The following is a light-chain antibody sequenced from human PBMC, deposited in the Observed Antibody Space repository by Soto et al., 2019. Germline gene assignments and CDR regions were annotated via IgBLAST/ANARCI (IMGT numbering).Light chain of an antibody. CDR3: QQSFSTPRT. V-gene: IGKV1-39*01. Sequence: DIQMTQSPSPLSASVGDRVTITCRASQTISTYLNWCQQKPGKAPKLLIYGASSLQSGVPSRFSGSGSGTDFTLTISSLQPEDFGTYYCQQSFSTPRTLGQGTKVDIK. J-gene: IGKJ1*01. CDR1: QTISTY. CDR2: GAS.